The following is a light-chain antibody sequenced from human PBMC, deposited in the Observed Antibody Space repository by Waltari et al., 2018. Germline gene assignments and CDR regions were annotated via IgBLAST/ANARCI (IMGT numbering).Light chain of an antibody. Sequence: SYELTQPPSVSSFSGQTARITCSGDELPEQYANWFQQKPGQAPVLLIYNDIERASGIPERFAGSSSGTTATLTISGVLAEDGADYYCQSTDSSGVVYVFGTGTKVAVL. J-gene: IGLJ1*01. V-gene: IGLV3-25*03. CDR3: QSTDSSGVVYV. CDR2: NDI. CDR1: ELPEQY.